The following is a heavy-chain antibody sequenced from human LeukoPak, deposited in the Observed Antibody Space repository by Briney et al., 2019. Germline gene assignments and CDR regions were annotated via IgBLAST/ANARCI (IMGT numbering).Heavy chain of an antibody. CDR3: AREGYDFRYYMDV. CDR2: ISSSSSTI. J-gene: IGHJ6*03. D-gene: IGHD3-3*01. Sequence: GRSLRPFRAAPGFTFCSYSMTRVRPAPGKGPEWVSYISSSSSTIYYADSVKGRFTISRDNAKNSLYLQMNSLRAEDTAVYYCAREGYDFRYYMDVWGKGTTVTVSS. V-gene: IGHV3-48*01. CDR1: GFTFCSYS.